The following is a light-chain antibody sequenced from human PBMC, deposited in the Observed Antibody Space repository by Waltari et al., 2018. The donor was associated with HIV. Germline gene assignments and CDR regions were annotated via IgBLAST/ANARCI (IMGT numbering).Light chain of an antibody. CDR2: DVI. Sequence: QSALRQPHSVSGSPGQAVTISCNGSRTDIGTYDHVSWYQLHSGKAPRVIIYDVIKRPAGVPDRIIGSKSGNTASLTISGLQTDDEADYFCCSYGGSYTWLFGGGTKLTV. J-gene: IGLJ3*02. CDR1: RTDIGTYDH. V-gene: IGLV2-11*01. CDR3: CSYGGSYTWL.